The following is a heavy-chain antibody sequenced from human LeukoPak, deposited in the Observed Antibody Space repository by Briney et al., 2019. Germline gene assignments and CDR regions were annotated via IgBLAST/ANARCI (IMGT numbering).Heavy chain of an antibody. CDR2: INPSGGST. CDR3: AREADSSGSWGDAFDI. V-gene: IGHV1-46*01. D-gene: IGHD3-22*01. Sequence: GASVKVSCKASGYTFTSNYIHWVRQAPGQGLEWMGIINPSGGSTSYAQKFQGRVTMTRDTSTSTVYMELSSLRSEDTAVYYCAREADSSGSWGDAFDIWGQGTMVTVSS. J-gene: IGHJ3*02. CDR1: GYTFTSNY.